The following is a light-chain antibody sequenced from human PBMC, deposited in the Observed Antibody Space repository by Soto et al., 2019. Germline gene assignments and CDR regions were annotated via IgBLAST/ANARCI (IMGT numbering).Light chain of an antibody. V-gene: IGKV3D-15*01. CDR1: QSVSTN. J-gene: IGKJ1*01. CDR2: GAS. CDR3: QQYNNFPPWT. Sequence: EIVMTQSPATLSVSPGERATLSCRVSQSVSTNLAWYQQKPGQAPRLLIYGASTRATGIPARFSGSGSGTDFTLTISSLQSEDLAVYYCQQYNNFPPWTFGQGTKVEIK.